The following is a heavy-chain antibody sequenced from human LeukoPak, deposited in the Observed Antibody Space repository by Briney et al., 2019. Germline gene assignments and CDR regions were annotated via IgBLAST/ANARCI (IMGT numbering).Heavy chain of an antibody. D-gene: IGHD6-25*01. CDR2: INRDGGST. CDR1: GFTFSSFW. V-gene: IGHV3-74*01. CDR3: TRDVSGGKAV. J-gene: IGHJ6*02. Sequence: PGRSLRLSCAASGFTFSSFWMHWVRQAPGKGLVWVSRINRDGGSTSYAASVKGRFTMSRDNAKNTLSLKVNSLRAEDTAVYYCTRDVSGGKAVWGQGTTVTVS.